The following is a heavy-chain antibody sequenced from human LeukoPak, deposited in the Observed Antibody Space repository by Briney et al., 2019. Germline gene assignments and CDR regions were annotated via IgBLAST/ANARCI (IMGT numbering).Heavy chain of an antibody. Sequence: PSETLSLTCTVSNGSISSYYWSRIRQPPGKELEWIGYIYYSGSTNYNPSLKSRVTISVDTSKRQFSLMLTSVTAADTAVYYCARHVSAASNVFDIWGQGMMVIVSS. CDR2: IYYSGST. J-gene: IGHJ3*02. V-gene: IGHV4-59*08. CDR3: ARHVSAASNVFDI. D-gene: IGHD6-25*01. CDR1: NGSISSYY.